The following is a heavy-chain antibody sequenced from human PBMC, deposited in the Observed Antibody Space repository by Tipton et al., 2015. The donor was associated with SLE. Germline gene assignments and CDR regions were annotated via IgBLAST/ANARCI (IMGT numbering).Heavy chain of an antibody. J-gene: IGHJ4*02. V-gene: IGHV3-30*04. CDR3: ARGGAYCGGDCRSLFDY. CDR2: ISYDGSNK. CDR1: GFTFSSYA. Sequence: SLRLSCAASGFTFSSYAMHWVRQAPGKGLEWVAVISYDGSNKYYADSVKGRFTISRDNSKNTLYLQMNSLRVEDTAVYYCARGGAYCGGDCRSLFDYWGQGTPVTVSS. D-gene: IGHD2-21*01.